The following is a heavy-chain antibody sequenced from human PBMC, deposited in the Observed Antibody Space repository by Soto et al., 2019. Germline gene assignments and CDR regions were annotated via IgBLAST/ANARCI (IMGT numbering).Heavy chain of an antibody. D-gene: IGHD3-3*01. Sequence: QVQLMQSGAEVKKPGASINVSCQAAGYKFNSFGMAWVRQAPGQGLEWLGWISAYNGNTNYTQKLPGTVTLTTDTPTTTAYMELSSLRSDDTSISYCARAIGDFWNGHHLYMDVWGKGTTVIVTS. CDR2: ISAYNGNT. CDR3: ARAIGDFWNGHHLYMDV. CDR1: GYKFNSFG. J-gene: IGHJ6*03. V-gene: IGHV1-18*01.